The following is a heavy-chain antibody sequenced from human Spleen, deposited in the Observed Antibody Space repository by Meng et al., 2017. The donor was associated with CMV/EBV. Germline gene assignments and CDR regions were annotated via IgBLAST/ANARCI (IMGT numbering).Heavy chain of an antibody. J-gene: IGHJ4*02. CDR3: ARGRTDFDS. V-gene: IGHV4-34*01. CDR2: ISHSGRT. CDR1: GGSLTDYF. D-gene: IGHD1-14*01. Sequence: TRSLTCAVYGGSLTDYFGSWIRQSPEKGLEWIGDISHSGRTNYNPSLKSRVTISVDTSNNQFFLKVTSVTAADTAVYYCARGRTDFDSWGQGTLVTVSS.